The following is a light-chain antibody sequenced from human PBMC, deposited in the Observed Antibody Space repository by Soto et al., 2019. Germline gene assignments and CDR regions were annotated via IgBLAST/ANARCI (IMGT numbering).Light chain of an antibody. CDR3: NSFSSSSTAPYV. J-gene: IGLJ1*01. Sequence: QSAMTQPASVSGSPGQSITISCTGNRNDVGGYNFVSWYQQLPGKAPKLMIYEVSNRPSGASARFSGSKSGNTASLTISGLQADDEVDHYCNSFSSSSTAPYVFGTGTKVTVL. V-gene: IGLV2-14*01. CDR1: RNDVGGYNF. CDR2: EVS.